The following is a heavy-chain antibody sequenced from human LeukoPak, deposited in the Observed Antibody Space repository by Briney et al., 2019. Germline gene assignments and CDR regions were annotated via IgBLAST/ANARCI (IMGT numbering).Heavy chain of an antibody. CDR1: GGSFSGYY. V-gene: IGHV4-34*01. Sequence: PSETLSLTCAVYGGSFSGYYWSWIRQPPGKGLEWIGEINHSGSTNYNPSLKSRVTISVDTSKNQFSLKLSSVTAADTAVYYCARGRDRIAAAGTSWFDPWGQGTLVTVSS. CDR2: INHSGST. D-gene: IGHD6-13*01. J-gene: IGHJ5*02. CDR3: ARGRDRIAAAGTSWFDP.